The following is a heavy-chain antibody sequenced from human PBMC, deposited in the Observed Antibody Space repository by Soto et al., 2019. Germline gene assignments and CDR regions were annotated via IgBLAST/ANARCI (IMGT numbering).Heavy chain of an antibody. J-gene: IGHJ4*02. V-gene: IGHV4-59*01. CDR3: ARDGGIVGVNTYFDY. D-gene: IGHD1-26*01. CDR2: ISYSGST. Sequence: SETLSLTCTVSGDSFSTYLWSWIRQPPGKGLEWIGFISYSGSTNYNPSLKSRVSISVDTSKNQFSLMLTSVTAADTALYYCARDGGIVGVNTYFDYWGQGTLVTVSS. CDR1: GDSFSTYL.